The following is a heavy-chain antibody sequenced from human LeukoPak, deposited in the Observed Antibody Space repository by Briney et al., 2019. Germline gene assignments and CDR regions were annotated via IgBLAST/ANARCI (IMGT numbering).Heavy chain of an antibody. CDR1: GFTLSDYY. CDR2: ISSSSSYT. J-gene: IGHJ4*02. D-gene: IGHD6-13*01. V-gene: IGHV3-11*05. Sequence: GGSLRLSCAASGFTLSDYYMSWIRQAPGKGLEWVSYISSSSSYTNYADSVKGRFTISRDNAKNSLYLQMDSLRAGDTAVYYCARVSSWSAFDYWGQGTLVTVSS. CDR3: ARVSSWSAFDY.